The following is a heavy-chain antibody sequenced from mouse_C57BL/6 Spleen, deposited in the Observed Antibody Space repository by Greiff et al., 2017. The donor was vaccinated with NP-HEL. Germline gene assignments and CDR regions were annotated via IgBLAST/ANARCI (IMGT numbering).Heavy chain of an antibody. CDR2: ISYDGSN. J-gene: IGHJ2*01. Sequence: DVQLQESGPGLVKPSQSLSLTCSVTGYSITSGYYWNWIRQFPGNKLEWMGYISYDGSNNYNPSLKNRISITRDTSKNQFFLKLNSVTTEDTATYYWARDGVPVYFDYWGQGTTLTVSS. CDR3: ARDGVPVYFDY. V-gene: IGHV3-6*01. CDR1: GYSITSGYY.